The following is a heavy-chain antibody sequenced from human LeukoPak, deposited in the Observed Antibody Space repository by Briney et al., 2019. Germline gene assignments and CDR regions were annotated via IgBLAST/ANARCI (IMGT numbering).Heavy chain of an antibody. D-gene: IGHD1-14*01. CDR3: ARDHYPSDTITDYYYYGMDV. CDR1: GFTFGSYV. CDR2: IWYDGSNK. Sequence: GKSLRLSCAASGFTFGSYVMNWVRQAPGKGLEWVAVIWYDGSNKYYADSVKGRFTISRDNSKNTLYLQMNSLRAEDTAVYYCARDHYPSDTITDYYYYGMDVWGQGTTVTVSS. V-gene: IGHV3-33*08. J-gene: IGHJ6*02.